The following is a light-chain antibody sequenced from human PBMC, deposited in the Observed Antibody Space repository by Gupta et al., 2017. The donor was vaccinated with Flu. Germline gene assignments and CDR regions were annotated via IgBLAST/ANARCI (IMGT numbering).Light chain of an antibody. V-gene: IGLV1-51*02. CDR1: TSNIGKNY. CDR3: ATWDRSLSAGV. CDR2: ENN. Sequence: QSVLTQPPSVSAAPGQKVTISCSGSTSNIGKNYVSWYQQIPGTAPKLLIYENNKRPSGIPDRFSGSKSGTSATLGITGLQTGDEADYYCATWDRSLSAGVIGGGTKLTVL. J-gene: IGLJ2*01.